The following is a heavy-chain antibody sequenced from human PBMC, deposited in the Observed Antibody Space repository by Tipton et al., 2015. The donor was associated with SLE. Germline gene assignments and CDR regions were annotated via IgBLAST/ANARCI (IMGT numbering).Heavy chain of an antibody. D-gene: IGHD6-19*01. CDR3: ARDGARWLQYWCFDL. Sequence: SLRLSCAVSGFTFSDYSMNWVRQAPGKGLEWVSSISSSGSYTHYAESLKGRFTISRDNAKKSLYLQMNSLRAEDTAVYYCARDGARWLQYWCFDLWGVGALVTVSS. J-gene: IGHJ2*01. CDR2: ISSSGSYT. CDR1: GFTFSDYS. V-gene: IGHV3-21*01.